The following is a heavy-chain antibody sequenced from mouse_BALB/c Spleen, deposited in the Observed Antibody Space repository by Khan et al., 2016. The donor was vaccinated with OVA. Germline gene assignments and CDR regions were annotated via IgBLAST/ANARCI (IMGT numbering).Heavy chain of an antibody. V-gene: IGHV3-2*02. J-gene: IGHJ2*01. CDR3: ARGNYYGYYFDY. Sequence: EVELQESGPGLVKPSQSLSLTCTVTGYSITSGYAWNWIRQFPGNKLEWMGYISYSGVTSYTPSLTSRIFITRDTSKNQFFLQLNSVTTEDTATYYCARGNYYGYYFDYWGQGTTLTVSS. D-gene: IGHD1-1*01. CDR2: ISYSGVT. CDR1: GYSITSGYA.